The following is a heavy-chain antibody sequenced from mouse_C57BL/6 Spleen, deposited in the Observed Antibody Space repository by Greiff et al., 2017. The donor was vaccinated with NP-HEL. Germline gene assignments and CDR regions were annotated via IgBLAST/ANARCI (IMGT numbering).Heavy chain of an antibody. Sequence: VQLQQSGAELVRPGASVTLSCKASGYTFTDYYMNWVKQSHGKSLEWIGVINPYNGGTSYNQKFKGKATLTVDKSSSTAYMELNSLTSEDSAVYYCARAGYYYGSNWYFDVWGTGTTVTVSS. CDR2: INPYNGGT. D-gene: IGHD1-1*01. CDR3: ARAGYYYGSNWYFDV. V-gene: IGHV1-19*01. J-gene: IGHJ1*03. CDR1: GYTFTDYY.